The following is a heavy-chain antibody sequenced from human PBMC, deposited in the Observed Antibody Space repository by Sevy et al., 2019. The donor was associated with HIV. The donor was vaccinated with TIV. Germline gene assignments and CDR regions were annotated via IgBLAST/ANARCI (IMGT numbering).Heavy chain of an antibody. CDR1: GFTFDDYA. J-gene: IGHJ3*02. D-gene: IGHD6-13*01. Sequence: SLRLSCAASGFTFDDYAMHWVRQAPGKGLEWVSGISWNSGSIGYADSVKGRFTISRDNAKNSLYLQMNSLRAEDMALYYCAKDSMEQQLVPGAFDIWGQGTMVTVSS. CDR2: ISWNSGSI. V-gene: IGHV3-9*03. CDR3: AKDSMEQQLVPGAFDI.